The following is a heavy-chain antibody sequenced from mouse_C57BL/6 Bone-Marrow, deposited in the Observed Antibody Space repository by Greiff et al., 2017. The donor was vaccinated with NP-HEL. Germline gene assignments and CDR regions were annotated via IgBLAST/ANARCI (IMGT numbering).Heavy chain of an antibody. CDR3: GGYGRVAY. D-gene: IGHD1-1*01. V-gene: IGHV1-26*01. CDR1: GYTFTDYY. CDR2: INPNNGGT. Sequence: EVQLQQSGPELVKPGASVKISCKASGYTFTDYYMNWVKQSHGKSLEWIGDINPNNGGTSYNQKFKGKATLTVDKSSSTAYMELRSLTSEDSAVYYCGGYGRVAYWGQGTLVTVSA. J-gene: IGHJ3*01.